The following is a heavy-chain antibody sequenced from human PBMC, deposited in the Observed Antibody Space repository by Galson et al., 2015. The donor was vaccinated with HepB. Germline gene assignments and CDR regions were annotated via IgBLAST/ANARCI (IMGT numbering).Heavy chain of an antibody. CDR2: IFSTGSS. CDR1: GFTFNNYK. CDR3: ARSVFGVAGRYFDS. Sequence: SGFTFNNYKIHWVRHVPGKGLEYIGYIFSTGSSNYNPSLMSRVTMSVDTSKNQFSLRLSSVTAADTAVYYWARSVFGVAGRYFDSWGQGTLVTVSS. J-gene: IGHJ4*02. V-gene: IGHV4-59*08. D-gene: IGHD3-3*01.